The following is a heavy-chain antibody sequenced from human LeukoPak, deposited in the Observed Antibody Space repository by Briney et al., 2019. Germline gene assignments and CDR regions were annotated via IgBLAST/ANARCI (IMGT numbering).Heavy chain of an antibody. J-gene: IGHJ4*02. Sequence: PSETLSLTCAVYGGSFSGYYWSWLRQPPGKGLEWIGEINHSGSTNYNPTLKSRVTISVDTSKNQFSLQLNSVTPEDTAVYYCARDCGGTYGSYYFDYWGQGALVTVPS. CDR2: INHSGST. D-gene: IGHD2-21*01. CDR1: GGSFSGYY. V-gene: IGHV4-34*01. CDR3: ARDCGGTYGSYYFDY.